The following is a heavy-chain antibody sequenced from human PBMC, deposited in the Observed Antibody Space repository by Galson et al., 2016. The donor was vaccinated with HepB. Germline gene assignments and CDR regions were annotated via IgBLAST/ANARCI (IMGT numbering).Heavy chain of an antibody. V-gene: IGHV3-74*01. Sequence: SLRLSCAASGFTFSHHWLQWVRQVPGKGLLLVSRVAPSGDVTRYADSVRGRFSTSRDNAKNTVYLEMNSLRAEDTALYYCVRDGGHFELDVWGQGTTVTVS. D-gene: IGHD4-23*01. J-gene: IGHJ6*02. CDR3: VRDGGHFELDV. CDR1: GFTFSHHW. CDR2: VAPSGDVT.